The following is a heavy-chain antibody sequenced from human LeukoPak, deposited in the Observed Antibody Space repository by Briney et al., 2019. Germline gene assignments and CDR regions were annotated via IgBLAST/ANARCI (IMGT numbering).Heavy chain of an antibody. D-gene: IGHD5-12*01. CDR1: GGSISSYY. Sequence: WETLSLTCTVSGGSISSYYWSWIRQPPGKGLEWIGYIYYSGSTNYNPSLKSRVTISVDTSKNQFSLKLSSVTAADTAVYYCAREGGYEADAFDIWGQGTMVTVSS. CDR3: AREGGYEADAFDI. J-gene: IGHJ3*02. V-gene: IGHV4-59*01. CDR2: IYYSGST.